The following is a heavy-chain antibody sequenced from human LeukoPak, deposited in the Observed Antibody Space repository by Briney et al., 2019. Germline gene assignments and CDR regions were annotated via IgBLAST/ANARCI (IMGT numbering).Heavy chain of an antibody. CDR1: GFTFSSYG. Sequence: PGGSLRLSCAASGFTFSSYGMHWVRQAPGKGLEWVAVISYDGSNKYYADSVKGRFTISRDNSKNTLYLQMNSLRAEDTAVYYCAKDIKAYDILTGASDYWGQGTLVTVSS. CDR2: ISYDGSNK. CDR3: AKDIKAYDILTGASDY. D-gene: IGHD3-9*01. J-gene: IGHJ4*02. V-gene: IGHV3-30*18.